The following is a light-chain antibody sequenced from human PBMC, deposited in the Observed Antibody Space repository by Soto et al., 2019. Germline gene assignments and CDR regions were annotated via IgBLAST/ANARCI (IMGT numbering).Light chain of an antibody. Sequence: DIQMTQSPSSLSASVGDRVIITCRASQSISSYLNWYQQKPGKAPKLLIYAAFSLQSGVPSRFSGSGSGTEFTLTISSLQPEDFATYYCQQSYTTPSFGPGTKVDIK. CDR1: QSISSY. CDR2: AAF. CDR3: QQSYTTPS. V-gene: IGKV1-39*01. J-gene: IGKJ3*01.